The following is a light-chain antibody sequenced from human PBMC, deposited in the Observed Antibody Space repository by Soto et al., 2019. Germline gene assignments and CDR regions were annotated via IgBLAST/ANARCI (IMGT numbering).Light chain of an antibody. Sequence: QSVLTQPPSASGTPGQRGTISCSGSSSNIGSNSVKWYQQLPGTAPKLLIYGNDQRPSGVPDRFSGSKSGTSASLAISGLQSEDEADYYCAAWDDSLNGVVFGGGTKLTV. CDR3: AAWDDSLNGVV. CDR1: SSNIGSNS. V-gene: IGLV1-44*01. J-gene: IGLJ2*01. CDR2: GND.